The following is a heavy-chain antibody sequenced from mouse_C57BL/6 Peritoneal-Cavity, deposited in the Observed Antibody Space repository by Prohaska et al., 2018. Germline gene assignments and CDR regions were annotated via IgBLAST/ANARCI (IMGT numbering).Heavy chain of an antibody. CDR3: ALIYYDYDGYAMDY. CDR2: GT. J-gene: IGHJ4*01. D-gene: IGHD2-4*01. Sequence: GTSYNQKFKGKATLTVDTSSSTSYMELNSLTSEDSAVYYCALIYYDYDGYAMDYWGQGTSVTVFS. V-gene: IGHV1-36*01.